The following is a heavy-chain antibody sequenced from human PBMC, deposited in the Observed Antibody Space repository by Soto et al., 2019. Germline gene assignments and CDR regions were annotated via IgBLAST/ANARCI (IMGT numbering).Heavy chain of an antibody. CDR1: GGSISSSNDY. CDR2: MFHSGRT. CDR3: SRSFGVAAAGPFAH. J-gene: IGHJ4*02. D-gene: IGHD6-13*01. Sequence: SETLSLTCSVSGGSISSSNDYWGWIRQPPGKGLEWLGSMFHSGRTYHNPSLQSRVSISVDTSRNLFSLKLSSVTAADTALYYCSRSFGVAAAGPFAHWPQGTLVPV. V-gene: IGHV4-39*07.